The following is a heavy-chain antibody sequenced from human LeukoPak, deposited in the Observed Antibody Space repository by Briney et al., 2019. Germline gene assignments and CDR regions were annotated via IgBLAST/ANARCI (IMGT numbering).Heavy chain of an antibody. CDR1: GFTFTRYW. CDR2: IKQDGSET. V-gene: IGHV3-7*01. CDR3: ARDGDYIMPPFDY. D-gene: IGHD4-17*01. J-gene: IGHJ4*02. Sequence: TGGSLRLSCAASGFTFTRYWMSWVRQAPGRGLEWEANIKQDGSETHYVDSVKGRFTISRDNARNLVYLQMNSLRDDDTAVYYCARDGDYIMPPFDYWGQGILVTVSS.